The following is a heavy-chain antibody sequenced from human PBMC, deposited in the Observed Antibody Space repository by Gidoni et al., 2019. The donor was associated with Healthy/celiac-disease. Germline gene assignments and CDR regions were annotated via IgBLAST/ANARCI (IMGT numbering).Heavy chain of an antibody. Sequence: AGSTKPSETLSLTCAVYGGSFSGYYWSWIRQPPGKGLEWIGEINHSGSTNYNPSLKSRVTISVDTSKNQFSLKLSSVTAADTAVYYCASLHKTVGPPFDYWGQGTLVTVSS. V-gene: IGHV4-34*01. J-gene: IGHJ4*02. CDR1: GGSFSGYY. D-gene: IGHD1-26*01. CDR3: ASLHKTVGPPFDY. CDR2: INHSGST.